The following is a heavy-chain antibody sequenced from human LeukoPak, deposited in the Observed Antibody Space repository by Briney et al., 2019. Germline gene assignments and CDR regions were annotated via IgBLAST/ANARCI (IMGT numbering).Heavy chain of an antibody. CDR3: ARTQAAAGFNDY. Sequence: SETLSLTCTVSGGSISSFYWTWIRQPPGKGLEWIGSIYYTGSTNYNPSLKSRVTISVDTSKNQFSLKLSSVTAADTAVYYCARTQAAAGFNDYWGQGTLVTVSS. CDR2: IYYTGST. D-gene: IGHD6-13*01. CDR1: GGSISSFY. V-gene: IGHV4-59*12. J-gene: IGHJ4*02.